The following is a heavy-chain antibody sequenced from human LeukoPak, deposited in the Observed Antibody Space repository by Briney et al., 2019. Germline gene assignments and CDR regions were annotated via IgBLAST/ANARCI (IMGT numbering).Heavy chain of an antibody. J-gene: IGHJ4*02. Sequence: GGSLRLSCAASGFTFSSYWMHWVRQAPGKGLVWVSRINTDGSSTSYADSVKGRFTISRDNAKNTLYLQMNSLRAEDTAVYYCAREEVGVGHTAMVRYFDYWGQGTLVTVSS. CDR2: INTDGSST. CDR3: AREEVGVGHTAMVRYFDY. CDR1: GFTFSSYW. V-gene: IGHV3-74*01. D-gene: IGHD5-18*01.